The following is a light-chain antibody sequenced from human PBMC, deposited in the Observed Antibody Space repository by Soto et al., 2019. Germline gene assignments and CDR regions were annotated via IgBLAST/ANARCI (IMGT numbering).Light chain of an antibody. CDR1: QSVSSSY. J-gene: IGKJ1*01. V-gene: IGKV3-20*01. CDR3: QLYGNSPRT. Sequence: EIVLTQSPGTLSLSPGERATLSCRASQSVSSSYLAWYQQKPGQAPRLLMYGISSRATGIPDRFSGSGSGTDFTLTISKLEPEDFAVYYCQLYGNSPRTLGQRTKV. CDR2: GIS.